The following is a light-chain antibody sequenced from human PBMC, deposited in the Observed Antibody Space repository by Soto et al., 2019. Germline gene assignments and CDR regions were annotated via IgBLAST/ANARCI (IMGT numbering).Light chain of an antibody. V-gene: IGKV3-20*01. J-gene: IGKJ4*01. CDR3: QQYGSSPT. CDR1: QSVSSSY. CDR2: DAS. Sequence: EVVLTHSPGTLSLSPWERATLSCRASQSVSSSYLAWYQQKPGQAPRLLIYDASSRATGIPDRFSGSGSGTDFTLTISRLEPEDFAVYYCQQYGSSPTFGGGTKVDIK.